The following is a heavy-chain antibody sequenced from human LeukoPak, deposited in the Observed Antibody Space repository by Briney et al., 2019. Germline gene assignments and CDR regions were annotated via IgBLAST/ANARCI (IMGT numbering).Heavy chain of an antibody. D-gene: IGHD2-2*01. V-gene: IGHV3-23*01. J-gene: IGHJ5*02. CDR3: AREGGYCSSTSCPAEGRGPYNWFDP. Sequence: GGSLRLSYALSGFTFSRYAMSCVRQAPGKGLEWISAISGSGDSTYYADSVKGRFTMSRDNSKNTLYLQMNSLRAEDTAVYYCAREGGYCSSTSCPAEGRGPYNWFDPWGQGTLVTVSS. CDR2: ISGSGDST. CDR1: GFTFSRYA.